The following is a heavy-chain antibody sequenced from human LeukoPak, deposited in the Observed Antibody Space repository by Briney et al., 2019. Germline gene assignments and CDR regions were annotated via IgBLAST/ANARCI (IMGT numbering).Heavy chain of an antibody. CDR3: ARGGVYSTSAVDY. V-gene: IGHV3-74*01. CDR1: GFTFSDYW. CDR2: ISSDGSRV. J-gene: IGHJ4*02. D-gene: IGHD6-6*01. Sequence: PGGSLRLSCAASGFTFSDYWMHWVRQAPGKGLVWVSRISSDGSRVTYADSVKGRFTISRDNAKNTLYLQMNSLRAEDTAVYYCARGGVYSTSAVDYWGQGTLVTVSS.